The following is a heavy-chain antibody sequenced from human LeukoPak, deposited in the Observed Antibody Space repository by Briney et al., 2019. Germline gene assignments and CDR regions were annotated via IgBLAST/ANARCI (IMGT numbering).Heavy chain of an antibody. CDR3: ARVQGYSYGYYYDY. D-gene: IGHD5-18*01. CDR1: GFTVSSNY. CDR2: IYSGGST. V-gene: IGHV3-53*01. Sequence: GVSLRRSCVVSGFTVSSNYMSWVRQAPGKGLEWVSVIYSGGSTYYADSVKGRFTISRDNSKNTLYLQMNSLRAEDTAVYYCARVQGYSYGYYYDYWGQGTLVTVSP. J-gene: IGHJ4*02.